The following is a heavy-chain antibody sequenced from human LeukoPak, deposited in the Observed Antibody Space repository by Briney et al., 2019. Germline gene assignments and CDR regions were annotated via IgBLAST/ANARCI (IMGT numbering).Heavy chain of an antibody. CDR1: GFTFSSYA. Sequence: GGSLRLSCAASGFTFSSYAMHWVRQAPGKGLEWVAVISYDGSNKYYADSVKGRFTISRDNSKNTLYLQMNSLRAEDTAVYYCARDPVDTAMVGLPSDYWGQGTLVTVSS. CDR3: ARDPVDTAMVGLPSDY. J-gene: IGHJ4*02. D-gene: IGHD5-18*01. V-gene: IGHV3-30-3*01. CDR2: ISYDGSNK.